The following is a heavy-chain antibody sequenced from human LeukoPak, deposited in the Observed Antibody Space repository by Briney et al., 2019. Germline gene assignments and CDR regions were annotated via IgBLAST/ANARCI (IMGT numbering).Heavy chain of an antibody. V-gene: IGHV4-34*01. CDR1: GGSISDAAYY. CDR2: INRSGRT. J-gene: IGHJ4*02. D-gene: IGHD3-10*01. CDR3: ARGVDYYGV. Sequence: SETLSLTCTVSGGSISDAAYYWNWIRQPPGKGLEWIGEINRSGRTNYNPSLKSRVTISVDTSKKQFSLKLSSVTAADTAVYYCARGVDYYGVWGQGTLVTVSS.